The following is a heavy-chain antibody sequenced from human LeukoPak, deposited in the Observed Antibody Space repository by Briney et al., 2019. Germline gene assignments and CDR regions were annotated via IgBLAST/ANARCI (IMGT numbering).Heavy chain of an antibody. CDR3: AKDLRVRGRVTAGPTVDL. D-gene: IGHD4-11*01. Sequence: GGSLRLSCAASGFTFDDYTMFCVRHVTGKPPECVVLFSWEADNTSYADSVKGPFTISIDNRRNSLFLQLNSLRTGDSGVYFCAKDLRVRGRVTAGPTVDLRGQETLVTVS. V-gene: IGHV3-43*01. J-gene: IGHJ4*02. CDR2: FSWEADNT. CDR1: GFTFDDYT.